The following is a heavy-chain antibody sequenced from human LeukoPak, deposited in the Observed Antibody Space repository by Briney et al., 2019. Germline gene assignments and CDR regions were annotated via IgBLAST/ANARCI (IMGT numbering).Heavy chain of an antibody. Sequence: GGSLRLSCAASRYTFSSYAMSWVRHAPGKGLEWVSAICSSSAGSTYYADSVKGRFTISRDNSKNTLYLQMNSLRVEDRAVYYCAKDRGYWGEGTLVTVSS. V-gene: IGHV3-23*01. CDR1: RYTFSSYA. J-gene: IGHJ4*02. CDR2: ICSSSAGST. CDR3: AKDRGY.